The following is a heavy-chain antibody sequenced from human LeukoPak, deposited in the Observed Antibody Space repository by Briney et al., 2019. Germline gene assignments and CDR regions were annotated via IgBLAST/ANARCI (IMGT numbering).Heavy chain of an antibody. CDR2: ISSSGSTI. J-gene: IGHJ4*02. CDR1: GFTFSDYY. V-gene: IGHV3-11*01. Sequence: GGSLRLSCAASGFTFSDYYMSWIRQAPGKGREWVSYISSSGSTIYYADSVKGRFTISRDNAKNSLYLQMNSLRAEDTAVYYCARIRITMVRGVMEDLPPHLYFDYWGQGTLVTVSS. CDR3: ARIRITMVRGVMEDLPPHLYFDY. D-gene: IGHD3-10*01.